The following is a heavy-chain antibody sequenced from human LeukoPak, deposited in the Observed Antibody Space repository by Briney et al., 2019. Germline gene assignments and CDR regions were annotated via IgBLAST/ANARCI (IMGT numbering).Heavy chain of an antibody. Sequence: SETLSLTCAVYGGSFSGYYWSLIRQPPGKGLEWIGEINHSGSTNYNPSLKSRVTISVDTSKNQFSLKLSSVTAADTAVYYCARGTAAAGFDYWGQGTLVTVSS. CDR2: INHSGST. CDR1: GGSFSGYY. V-gene: IGHV4-34*01. D-gene: IGHD6-13*01. J-gene: IGHJ4*02. CDR3: ARGTAAAGFDY.